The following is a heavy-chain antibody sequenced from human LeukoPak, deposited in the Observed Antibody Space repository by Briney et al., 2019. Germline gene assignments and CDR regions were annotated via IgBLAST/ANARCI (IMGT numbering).Heavy chain of an antibody. CDR1: GFTFSSYA. J-gene: IGHJ6*02. D-gene: IGHD7-27*01. Sequence: PGGSLRLSCAASGFTFSSYAMSWVRRAPGKGLEWVSAISGSGGSTYYADPVKGRFTITRDNSKNTLYLQMNSLRAEDTAVYYCAKDRSDLGYYYGMDVWGQGTTVTVSS. V-gene: IGHV3-23*01. CDR2: ISGSGGST. CDR3: AKDRSDLGYYYGMDV.